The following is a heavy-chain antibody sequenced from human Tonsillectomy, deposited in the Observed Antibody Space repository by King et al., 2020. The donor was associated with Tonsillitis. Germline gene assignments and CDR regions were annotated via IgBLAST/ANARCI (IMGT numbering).Heavy chain of an antibody. CDR3: AHSRALLWFGELLSYFDY. CDR2: IYWDDDK. D-gene: IGHD3-10*01. CDR1: GFSLSTSGVG. J-gene: IGHJ4*02. Sequence: ITLKESGPTLVKPTQTLTLTCTFSGFSLSTSGVGVGWIRQPPGKALEWLALIYWDDDKRYIPSLKSRLTITKDTSQNQVVLRMTNRDPVDTATYYCAHSRALLWFGELLSYFDYWGQGTLVTVSS. V-gene: IGHV2-5*02.